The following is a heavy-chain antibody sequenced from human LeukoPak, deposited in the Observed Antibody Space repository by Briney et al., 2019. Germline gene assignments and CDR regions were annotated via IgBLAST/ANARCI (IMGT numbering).Heavy chain of an antibody. V-gene: IGHV3-20*01. CDR1: GFRFDDYG. CDR2: ITWNGGST. D-gene: IGHD3-3*01. CDR3: ARDGKRVTTQFYYYGIDL. J-gene: IGHJ6*02. Sequence: GGSLRLSCTAAGFRFDDYGMSWVRHIPGKGLEWVAGITWNGGSTDYAVSVRGRFTISRDNAKKSVYLQMNSLRVEDAALYHCARDGKRVTTQFYYYGIDLWGQGTTVTVSS.